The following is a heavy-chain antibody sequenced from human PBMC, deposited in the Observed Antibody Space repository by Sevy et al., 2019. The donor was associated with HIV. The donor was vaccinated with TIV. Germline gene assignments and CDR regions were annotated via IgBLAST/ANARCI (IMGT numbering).Heavy chain of an antibody. J-gene: IGHJ6*02. CDR1: GFTFSSHW. Sequence: GGSLRLSCAASGFTFSSHWMFWVRQAPGKGLMWVSHINSHGTITNYADSVKGRFAISRDNAKNTVYLRMDSLRAEDTAVYYCARAQLLQFLECPSYSLDVWGQGTTVTRSS. D-gene: IGHD3-3*01. V-gene: IGHV3-74*01. CDR2: INSHGTIT. CDR3: ARAQLLQFLECPSYSLDV.